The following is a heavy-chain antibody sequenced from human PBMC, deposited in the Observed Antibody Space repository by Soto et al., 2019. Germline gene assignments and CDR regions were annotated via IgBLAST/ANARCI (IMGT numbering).Heavy chain of an antibody. V-gene: IGHV1-2*04. Sequence: ASVKVSCKASGYTFTGYYMHWVRQAPGQGLEWMGWINPNSGGTNYAQKFQGWVTMTRDTSISTAYMELSRLRSDDTAVYYCARGGRLLLCFVESWGRGAFDTLGEGTMVSVS. CDR2: INPNSGGT. J-gene: IGHJ3*02. CDR1: GYTFTGYY. CDR3: ARGGRLLLCFVESWGRGAFDT. D-gene: IGHD3-10*01.